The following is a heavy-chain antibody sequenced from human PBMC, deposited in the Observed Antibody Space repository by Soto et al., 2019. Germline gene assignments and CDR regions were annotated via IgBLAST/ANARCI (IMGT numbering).Heavy chain of an antibody. CDR1: GDTFTSYD. J-gene: IGHJ4*02. V-gene: IGHV1-3*05. Sequence: QVQLVQSGAEEKKPGASVKVSCKASGDTFTSYDMHWVRQAPGQRLEWMGWINAGNGNTKYSQKFQGRVTITRDTSASTAYMELSSLRSEATAVDYCARSIVVVTALDYWGQGTLVTVSS. CDR3: ARSIVVVTALDY. D-gene: IGHD2-21*02. CDR2: INAGNGNT.